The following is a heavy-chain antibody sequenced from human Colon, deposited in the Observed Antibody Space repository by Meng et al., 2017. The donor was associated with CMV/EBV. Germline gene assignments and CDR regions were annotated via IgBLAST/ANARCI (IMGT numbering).Heavy chain of an antibody. CDR2: ISAYNGNT. J-gene: IGHJ6*02. Sequence: ASVKVSCKASGYTFTSYGISWVRQAPGQGLEGMGWISAYNGNTNYAQKLQGRVTMTTDTSTSTAYMELRSLRSDDTPVYYCAREGAYNRSSWYRGYYYGMDVWGQGTTVTVSS. CDR3: AREGAYNRSSWYRGYYYGMDV. CDR1: GYTFTSYG. D-gene: IGHD6-13*01. V-gene: IGHV1-18*01.